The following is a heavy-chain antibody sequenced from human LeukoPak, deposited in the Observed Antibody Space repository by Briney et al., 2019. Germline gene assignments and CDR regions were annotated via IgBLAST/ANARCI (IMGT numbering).Heavy chain of an antibody. V-gene: IGHV3-23*01. CDR3: AKGEDIVVVPAAMGYYYGSGSYDY. CDR1: GFTFSSYA. D-gene: IGHD2-2*01. J-gene: IGHJ4*02. Sequence: GGSLSLSCAASGFTFSSYAMGWVGQPPGKGLEWFSAISGRGGSPSYADSVKGRFTISRDNSKNTLYLQMNSLRAEDTAVYYCAKGEDIVVVPAAMGYYYGSGSYDYWGQGTLVTVSS. CDR2: ISGRGGSP.